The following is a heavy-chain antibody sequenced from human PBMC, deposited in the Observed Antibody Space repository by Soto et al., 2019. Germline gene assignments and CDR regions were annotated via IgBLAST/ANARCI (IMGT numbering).Heavy chain of an antibody. CDR1: GFTFSNYP. D-gene: IGHD3-9*01. CDR3: ASDWFYMDV. V-gene: IGHV3-48*01. Sequence: GGSLRLSCAASGFTFSNYPMNWVRQAPGKGLEWISYTSGDSGTIYYADSVKGRFSISRDNAKNSLYLQMNSLRVEDTAVYYYASDWFYMDVWGKGTSVTVSS. J-gene: IGHJ6*03. CDR2: TSGDSGTI.